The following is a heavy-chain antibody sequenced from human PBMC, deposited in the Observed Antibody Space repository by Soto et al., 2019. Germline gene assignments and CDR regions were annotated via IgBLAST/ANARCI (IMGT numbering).Heavy chain of an antibody. Sequence: GSLRLSCAASGFTFSSYAMHWVRQAPGKGLEWVAVISYDGSNKYYADSVKGRFTISRDNSKNTLYLQMNSLRAEDTAVYYCARGGQWLFYGMDVWGQGTTVTAP. D-gene: IGHD6-19*01. J-gene: IGHJ6*02. CDR2: ISYDGSNK. V-gene: IGHV3-30-3*01. CDR3: ARGGQWLFYGMDV. CDR1: GFTFSSYA.